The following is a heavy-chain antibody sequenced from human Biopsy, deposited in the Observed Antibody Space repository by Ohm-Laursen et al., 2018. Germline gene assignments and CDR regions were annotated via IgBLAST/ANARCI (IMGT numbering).Heavy chain of an antibody. J-gene: IGHJ5*01. CDR3: ATELLPPGVGGPWPDS. CDR1: GVTLSGYG. Sequence: SLRLSCTASGVTLSGYGMNWVRQAPGKGLEWVSSIRASSSYIHYADSVKGRFTVSRDNTKNSLYLQMNSLRAADTAIYYCATELLPPGVGGPWPDSWGQGTPVTVSS. CDR2: IRASSSYI. D-gene: IGHD3-10*01. V-gene: IGHV3-21*06.